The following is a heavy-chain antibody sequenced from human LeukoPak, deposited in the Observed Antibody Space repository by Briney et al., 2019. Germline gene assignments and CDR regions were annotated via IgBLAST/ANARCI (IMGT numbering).Heavy chain of an antibody. CDR3: AKDLRGATVTTKGDY. J-gene: IGHJ4*02. Sequence: PGGSLRLSCAASGFTFSSYAMSWVRQAPGKGLEWVSAISASGGNTYYADSVKGRFTLSRDSSKNTLYLQMNSLRAEDTAIYYCAKDLRGATVTTKGDYWGQGTLVTVSS. CDR1: GFTFSSYA. D-gene: IGHD4-17*01. V-gene: IGHV3-23*01. CDR2: ISASGGNT.